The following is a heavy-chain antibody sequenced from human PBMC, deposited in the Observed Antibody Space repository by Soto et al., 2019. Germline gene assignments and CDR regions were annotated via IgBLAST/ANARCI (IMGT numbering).Heavy chain of an antibody. CDR1: GASISSNTYY. CDR2: IHYSGST. CDR3: ARLQYNYGQYWFFDL. J-gene: IGHJ2*01. D-gene: IGHD5-18*01. Sequence: QLQLQESGPGLVKPSETLSLTCTVSGASISSNTYYWGWIRQPPGKGLEWIGSIHYSGSTYYNPSLKSRVTISVDTSKNQFSLKLSSVTAADTAVYYCARLQYNYGQYWFFDLWGRDTLVTVSS. V-gene: IGHV4-39*01.